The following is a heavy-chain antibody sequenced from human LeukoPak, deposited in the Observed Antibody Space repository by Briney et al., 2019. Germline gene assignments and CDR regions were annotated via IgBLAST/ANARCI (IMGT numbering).Heavy chain of an antibody. V-gene: IGHV3-30*02. CDR3: AKDTIYDILTGYPYFDY. Sequence: GGSLRLSCAASGFTFSSYGMHWVRQAPGKGLEWVAFIRYDGSNKYYADSVKGRFTISRDNSKNTLYLQMNSLRAEDTAVYYCAKDTIYDILTGYPYFDYWGQGTLVTVSS. D-gene: IGHD3-9*01. J-gene: IGHJ4*02. CDR1: GFTFSSYG. CDR2: IRYDGSNK.